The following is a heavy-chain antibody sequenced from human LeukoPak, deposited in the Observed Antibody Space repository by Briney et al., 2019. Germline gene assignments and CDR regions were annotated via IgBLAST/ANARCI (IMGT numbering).Heavy chain of an antibody. CDR1: GGSISSYY. V-gene: IGHV4-59*01. Sequence: SETLSLTCTVSGGSISSYYWSWIRQPPGKGLEWIGYIYYSGSINYNPSLKSRVTISVDTSKNQFSLKLSSVTAADTAVYYCARVRSGYDYYYYYMDVWGKGTTVTVSS. D-gene: IGHD3-3*01. J-gene: IGHJ6*03. CDR3: ARVRSGYDYYYYYMDV. CDR2: IYYSGSI.